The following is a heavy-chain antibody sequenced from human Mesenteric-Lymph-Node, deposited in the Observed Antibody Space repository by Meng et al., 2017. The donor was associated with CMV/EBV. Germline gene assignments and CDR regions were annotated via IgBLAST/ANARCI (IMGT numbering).Heavy chain of an antibody. Sequence: GGSLRLSCAASGFTFSSYSMNWVRQAPGKGLEWVSSISSSGTFIYYADSVKGRFTISRDNAKNSLYLQMNSLRAEDTAVYYCARVWMDYDFWSGYSKYYFDYWGQGTLVTVSS. V-gene: IGHV3-21*01. CDR3: ARVWMDYDFWSGYSKYYFDY. D-gene: IGHD3-3*01. CDR1: GFTFSSYS. J-gene: IGHJ4*02. CDR2: ISSSGTFI.